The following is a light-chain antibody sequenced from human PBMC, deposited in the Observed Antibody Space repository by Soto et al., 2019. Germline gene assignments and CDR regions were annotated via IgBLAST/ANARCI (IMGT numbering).Light chain of an antibody. V-gene: IGKV1-5*01. CDR3: QQYSSHST. Sequence: DIQMTQSPSTLSASVGDRVTITCRASQNIDGWLAWYQQKPGKAPKFLIFDASNLESGVPSRFSGSGSGTEFTLTVSGLQPDDFATYYCQQYSSHSTFGQGTKVDIK. CDR1: QNIDGW. J-gene: IGKJ1*01. CDR2: DAS.